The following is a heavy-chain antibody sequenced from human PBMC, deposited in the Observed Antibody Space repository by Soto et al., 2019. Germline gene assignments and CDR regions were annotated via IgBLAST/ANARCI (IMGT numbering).Heavy chain of an antibody. Sequence: GGSLRLSCAASGFTFSNAWMSWVRQAPGKGLEWVGRIKSKTDGGTTDYAAPVKGRFTISRDDSKNTLYLQMNSLKTEDTAVYYCTTDFTIFGVVTDESDAFDIWGQGTMVTVSS. D-gene: IGHD3-3*01. J-gene: IGHJ3*02. CDR2: IKSKTDGGTT. CDR1: GFTFSNAW. CDR3: TTDFTIFGVVTDESDAFDI. V-gene: IGHV3-15*01.